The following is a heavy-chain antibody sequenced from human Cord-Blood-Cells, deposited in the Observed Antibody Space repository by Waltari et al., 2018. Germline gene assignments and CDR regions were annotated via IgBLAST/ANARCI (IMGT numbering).Heavy chain of an antibody. V-gene: IGHV4-38-2*02. Sequence: QVQLQESGPGLVKPSETLSLTCTVSGYSISSGYYWGWIRQPPGKGLEWIGSIYHSGSTYYNPSLKSRVTISVDTSKNQFSLKLSSLTAADTAVYYCARGEADGSSSWYFDLWGRGTLVTVSS. D-gene: IGHD6-6*01. CDR2: IYHSGST. CDR1: GYSISSGYY. CDR3: ARGEADGSSSWYFDL. J-gene: IGHJ2*01.